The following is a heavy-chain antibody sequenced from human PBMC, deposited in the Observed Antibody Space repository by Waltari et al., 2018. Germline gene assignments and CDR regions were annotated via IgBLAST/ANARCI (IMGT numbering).Heavy chain of an antibody. Sequence: QVQLVQSGAELRRPGASVTVSCKASGYNFISHDINWVRQATGQGLEWVGWMNPNNTKTGAAHKFQGRITMTRNTSTNTAYMELTSLKSDDTAVYYCARDGALTAAPFRWFDTWGQGTLVTVSS. D-gene: IGHD6-13*01. J-gene: IGHJ5*02. CDR1: GYNFISHD. CDR2: MNPNNTKT. V-gene: IGHV1-8*01. CDR3: ARDGALTAAPFRWFDT.